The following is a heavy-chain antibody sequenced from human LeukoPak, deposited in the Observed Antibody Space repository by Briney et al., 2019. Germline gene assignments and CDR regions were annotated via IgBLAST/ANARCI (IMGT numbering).Heavy chain of an antibody. CDR1: GFTVSSNY. CDR2: IYSGGST. J-gene: IGHJ6*03. V-gene: IGHV3-66*02. CDR3: ARARPQGRLYYYYYYMDV. D-gene: IGHD2-15*01. Sequence: GGSLRLSCAASGFTVSSNYMSWVRQAPGKGLEWVSVIYSGGSTYDADSVKGRFTISRDNSKNTLYLQMNSLRAEDTAVYYCARARPQGRLYYYYYYMDVWGKGTTVTVSS.